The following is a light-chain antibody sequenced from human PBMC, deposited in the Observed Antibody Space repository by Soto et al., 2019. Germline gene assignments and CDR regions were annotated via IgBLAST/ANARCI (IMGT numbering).Light chain of an antibody. CDR2: DVR. V-gene: IGLV2-14*03. Sequence: QSALTQPVSVSGSPGQSITISCTGTSSDVGGYHYVSWYQQHPGKAPKLMIYDVRNRPSGVSNRFSASKSGNTASLTISGLQAEDEADYYCSSYTSSSTYVFGTGTKLTVL. J-gene: IGLJ1*01. CDR3: SSYTSSSTYV. CDR1: SSDVGGYHY.